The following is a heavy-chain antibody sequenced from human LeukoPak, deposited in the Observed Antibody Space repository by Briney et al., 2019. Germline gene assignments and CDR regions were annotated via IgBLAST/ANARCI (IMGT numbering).Heavy chain of an antibody. J-gene: IGHJ4*02. CDR2: IHYSGTT. V-gene: IGHV4-59*01. CDR1: GGSISNYY. D-gene: IGHD2-21*02. Sequence: SETLSLTCTVSGGSISNYYCSWIRQPPGKGVEWIGYIHYSGTTRYNPSLKNRVTISVDTSKNQFSLNLTSVTAADTAMYYCASRVAFCGGDCFRFDYWGQGTLVTVSS. CDR3: ASRVAFCGGDCFRFDY.